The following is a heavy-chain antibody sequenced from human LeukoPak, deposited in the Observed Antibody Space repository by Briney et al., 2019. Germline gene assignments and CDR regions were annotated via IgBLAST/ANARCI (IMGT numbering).Heavy chain of an antibody. CDR2: IYHSGST. CDR1: GGSISNGGYS. V-gene: IGHV4-30-2*01. D-gene: IGHD2-15*01. J-gene: IGHJ4*02. Sequence: PSQTLSLTCAVSGGSISNGGYSWSWIRQPPGQGLEWVGYIYHSGSTYYHPPLKSRVTTSVDRSKNQCSLKLSSVTAADTAVYYCARWGYQGWSQGYFVYWGQGTLGTVSS. CDR3: ARWGYQGWSQGYFVY.